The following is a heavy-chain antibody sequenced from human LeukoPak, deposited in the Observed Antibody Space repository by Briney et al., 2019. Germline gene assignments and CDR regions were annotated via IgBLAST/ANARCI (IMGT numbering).Heavy chain of an antibody. Sequence: QSGGSLRLSCVASGFTVNSYSMNWVRQAPGKGLDWVSYFGWSGTTIYYADSVKGRFTISRDSARNSLYLQMNSLRDEDSAVYYCARDSGSGWSNDYWGQGTLVTVSS. V-gene: IGHV3-48*02. CDR1: GFTVNSYS. J-gene: IGHJ4*02. CDR2: FGWSGTTI. CDR3: ARDSGSGWSNDY. D-gene: IGHD6-19*01.